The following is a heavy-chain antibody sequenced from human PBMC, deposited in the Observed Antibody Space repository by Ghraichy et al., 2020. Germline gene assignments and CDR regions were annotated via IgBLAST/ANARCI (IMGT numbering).Heavy chain of an antibody. Sequence: GESLRLSCAASGFTFSSYWMHWVRQAPGKGLVWVSRINSDGSSTSYADSVKGRFTISRDNAKNTLYLQMNSLRAEDTAVYYCARGDYDFWSGYYSIHAFDIWGQGTMVTVSS. J-gene: IGHJ3*02. D-gene: IGHD3-3*01. V-gene: IGHV3-74*01. CDR1: GFTFSSYW. CDR3: ARGDYDFWSGYYSIHAFDI. CDR2: INSDGSST.